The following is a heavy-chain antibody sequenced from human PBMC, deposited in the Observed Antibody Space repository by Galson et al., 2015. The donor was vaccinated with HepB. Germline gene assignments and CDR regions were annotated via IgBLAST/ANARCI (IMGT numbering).Heavy chain of an antibody. CDR1: GFTFSSYG. Sequence: LRLSCAASGFTFSSYGMHWVRQAPGKGLEWVAVISYDGSNKYYADSVKGRFTISRDNSKNTLYLQMNSLRAEDTAVYYCAKDQGGGDIVVADLDYWGQGTLVTVSS. CDR2: ISYDGSNK. D-gene: IGHD2-2*01. V-gene: IGHV3-30*18. CDR3: AKDQGGGDIVVADLDY. J-gene: IGHJ4*02.